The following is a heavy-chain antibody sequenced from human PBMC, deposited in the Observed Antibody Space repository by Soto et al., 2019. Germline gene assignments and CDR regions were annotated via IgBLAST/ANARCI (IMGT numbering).Heavy chain of an antibody. CDR2: ISGSGGST. V-gene: IGHV3-23*01. J-gene: IGHJ4*02. D-gene: IGHD3-22*01. Sequence: GGSLRLSCAASGFTFSSYAMSWVRQAPGKGLEWVSAISGSGGSTYYADSVKGRFTISRDNSKNTLYLQMNSLRAEDTAVYYCAKGEYYYDSSGYYYNYWGQGTLVTVSS. CDR3: AKGEYYYDSSGYYYNY. CDR1: GFTFSSYA.